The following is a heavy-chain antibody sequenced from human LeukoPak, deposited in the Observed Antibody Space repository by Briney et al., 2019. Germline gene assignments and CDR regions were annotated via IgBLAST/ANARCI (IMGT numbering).Heavy chain of an antibody. D-gene: IGHD3-22*01. J-gene: IGHJ4*02. CDR3: ARRLYYGKTFDY. Sequence: SETLSLTCAVYGGSFSGYYWSWIRQPPGKGLEWIGEINHSGSTYYNPSLKSRVTISVDTSKNQFSLKLSSVTAADTAVYYCARRLYYGKTFDYWGQGTLVTVSS. V-gene: IGHV4-34*01. CDR2: INHSGST. CDR1: GGSFSGYY.